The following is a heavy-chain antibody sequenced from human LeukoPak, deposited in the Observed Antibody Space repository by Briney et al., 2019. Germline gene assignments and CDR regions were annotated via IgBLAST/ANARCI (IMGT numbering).Heavy chain of an antibody. CDR2: ISSSGSTI. V-gene: IGHV3-48*04. CDR3: AGVVTAAPIDY. CDR1: GFTFSSYW. D-gene: IGHD2-21*02. Sequence: GGSLRLSCAASGFTFSSYWMSWVRQAPGKGLEWVSYISSSGSTIYYADSVKGRFTISRDNAKNSLYLQMNSLRAEDTAVYYCAGVVTAAPIDYWGQGTLVTVSS. J-gene: IGHJ4*02.